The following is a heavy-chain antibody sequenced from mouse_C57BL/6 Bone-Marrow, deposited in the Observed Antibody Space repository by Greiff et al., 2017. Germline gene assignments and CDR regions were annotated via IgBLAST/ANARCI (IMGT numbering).Heavy chain of an antibody. J-gene: IGHJ4*01. CDR2: ISGGGGNT. Sequence: EVMLVESGGGLVKPGGSLKLSCAASGFTFSSYTMSWVRQTPGKRLEWVATISGGGGNTYYPDSVKGRFTISRDKAKNTLYLQMSSLMSEDTALYYCARWYYGYYKKVMDYWGQGTSVTVSS. CDR3: ARWYYGYYKKVMDY. CDR1: GFTFSSYT. D-gene: IGHD2-3*01. V-gene: IGHV5-9*01.